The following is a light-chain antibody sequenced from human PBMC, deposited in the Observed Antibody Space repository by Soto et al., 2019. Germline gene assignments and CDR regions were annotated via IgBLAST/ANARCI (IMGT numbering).Light chain of an antibody. J-gene: IGKJ3*01. CDR1: ESLLHSNGYNY. V-gene: IGKV2-28*01. CDR2: LGS. CDR3: LQALQTPRT. Sequence: DSVMTQSPLSLPVTPGEPASISCRSSESLLHSNGYNYFHWYLQKPGQSPHLLIYLGSNRASGVPDRFSGSGSGTDFTLKISRVEAEDVGVYYCLQALQTPRTFGAGTKVEIK.